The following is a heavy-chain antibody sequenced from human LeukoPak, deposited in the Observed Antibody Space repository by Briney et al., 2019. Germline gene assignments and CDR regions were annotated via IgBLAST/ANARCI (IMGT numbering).Heavy chain of an antibody. CDR3: ASDASMATIYYFDF. D-gene: IGHD5-24*01. V-gene: IGHV1-3*01. CDR1: GYTFTNFA. CDR2: INAGNGNT. Sequence: ASVKVSCKASGYTFTNFAIHWVRQAPGQRLEWMGWINAGNGNTKYSQKFQGRVTIARDTSASTACMQLSSLRSEDTAVYYCASDASMATIYYFDFWGQGTLVTVSS. J-gene: IGHJ4*02.